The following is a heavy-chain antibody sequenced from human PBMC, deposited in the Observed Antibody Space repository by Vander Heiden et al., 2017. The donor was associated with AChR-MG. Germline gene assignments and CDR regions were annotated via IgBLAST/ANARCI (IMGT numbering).Heavy chain of an antibody. CDR2: IKQDGSEK. J-gene: IGHJ6*02. Sequence: EVQLVESGGGLVQPGGSLRLSCAASGFTFSRHWRSWGRQALGKGLERVANIKQDGSEKYYVDSVKGRFTISRDNAKNSLYLQMNSLRAEDTAVYYCARVAPAAIRDYYYYYGMDVWGQGTTVTVSS. CDR1: GFTFSRHW. CDR3: ARVAPAAIRDYYYYYGMDV. V-gene: IGHV3-7*01. D-gene: IGHD2-2*02.